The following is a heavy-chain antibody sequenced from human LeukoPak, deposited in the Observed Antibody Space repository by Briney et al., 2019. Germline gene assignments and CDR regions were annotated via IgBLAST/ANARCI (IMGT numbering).Heavy chain of an antibody. CDR1: GGSFSGYY. CDR3: ARGMATVTFRYYYYGMDV. D-gene: IGHD4-17*01. CDR2: INHSGST. Sequence: SETLSPTCAVYGGSFSGYYWSWIRQPPGKGLEWIGEINHSGSTNYNPSLKSRVTISVDTSKNQFSLKLSSVTAADTAVYYCARGMATVTFRYYYYGMDVWGQGTTVTVSS. J-gene: IGHJ6*02. V-gene: IGHV4-34*01.